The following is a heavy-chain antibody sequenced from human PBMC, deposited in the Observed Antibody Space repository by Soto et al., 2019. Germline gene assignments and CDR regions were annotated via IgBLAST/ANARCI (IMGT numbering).Heavy chain of an antibody. J-gene: IGHJ4*02. D-gene: IGHD6-6*01. V-gene: IGHV1-69*13. CDR1: GGTFSSYA. CDR2: ITPIFGTA. Sequence: ASVKVSCKASGGTFSSYAGSWVRQAPGQGLEWMGGITPIFGTANYAQKFQGRVTITADESTSTAYMELSSLRSEDTAVYYCAQSSRGPVDYWGQGTLVTVSS. CDR3: AQSSRGPVDY.